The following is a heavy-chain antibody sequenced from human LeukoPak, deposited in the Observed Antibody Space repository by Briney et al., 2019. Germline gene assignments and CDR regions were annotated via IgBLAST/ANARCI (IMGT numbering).Heavy chain of an antibody. Sequence: QTGGSLRLSCAASGFTFSSYSMNWVRQAPGKGLEWVSYISSSSSTIYYADSVKGRFTISRDNAKNSLYLQMNSLRAEDTAVYYCASLQGGNSGYDSGYQESEYYFDYWGQGTLVTVSS. CDR3: ASLQGGNSGYDSGYQESEYYFDY. CDR2: ISSSSSTI. V-gene: IGHV3-48*01. D-gene: IGHD5-12*01. CDR1: GFTFSSYS. J-gene: IGHJ4*02.